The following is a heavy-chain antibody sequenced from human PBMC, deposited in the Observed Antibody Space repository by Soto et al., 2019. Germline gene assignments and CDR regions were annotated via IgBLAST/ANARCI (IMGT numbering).Heavy chain of an antibody. CDR2: IFRSGNT. CDR3: ARIGTVSLEF. CDR1: GGSISTGNW. J-gene: IGHJ4*02. D-gene: IGHD4-17*01. V-gene: IGHV4-4*02. Sequence: SETLSLTCTVSGGSISTGNWWTWVRQSPEKGLEWIGEIFRSGNTYYNPSFKSRVTISVDNSNNQFSLRLNSVTAADTAVYYCARIGTVSLEFWGPGTLVTVFS.